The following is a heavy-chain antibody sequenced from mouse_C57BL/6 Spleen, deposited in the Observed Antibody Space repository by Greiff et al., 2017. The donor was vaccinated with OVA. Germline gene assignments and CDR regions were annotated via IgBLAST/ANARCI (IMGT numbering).Heavy chain of an antibody. Sequence: VKLMESGAELVRPGASVTLSCKASGYTFTDYEMHWVKQTPVHGLEWIGAIDPETGGTAYNQKFKGKAILTADKSSSTAYMELRSLTSEDSAVYYCTRSAYSNYDAMDYWGQGTSVTVSS. CDR1: GYTFTDYE. V-gene: IGHV1-15*01. CDR2: IDPETGGT. J-gene: IGHJ4*01. D-gene: IGHD2-5*01. CDR3: TRSAYSNYDAMDY.